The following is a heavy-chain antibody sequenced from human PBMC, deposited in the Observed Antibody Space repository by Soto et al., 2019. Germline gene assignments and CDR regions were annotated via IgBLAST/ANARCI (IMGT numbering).Heavy chain of an antibody. J-gene: IGHJ4*02. V-gene: IGHV3-48*01. CDR2: ISVSSSTI. CDR3: ARENIVTKPYYFDY. CDR1: GFTFTSYS. Sequence: GGSLRLSCAASGFTFTSYSMNWVRQAPGKGLEWVSYISVSSSTIYYADSVKGRFTISRDNAKNSLYLQMNSLRAEDMAVYYCARENIVTKPYYFDYWGQGILVTVSS. D-gene: IGHD4-4*01.